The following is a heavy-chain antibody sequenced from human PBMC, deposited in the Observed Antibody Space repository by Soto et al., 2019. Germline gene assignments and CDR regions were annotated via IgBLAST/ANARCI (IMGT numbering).Heavy chain of an antibody. CDR1: GYTFTGYY. J-gene: IGHJ6*02. Sequence: GASVKVSCKASGYTFTGYYMHWVRQAPGQGLEWMGWINPNSGGTNYAQKFQGWVTMTRDTSISTAYMELSRLRSDDTAVYYCATVTTRGVYYVMDGWGQGTTVTVSS. CDR3: ATVTTRGVYYVMDG. CDR2: INPNSGGT. V-gene: IGHV1-2*04. D-gene: IGHD4-4*01.